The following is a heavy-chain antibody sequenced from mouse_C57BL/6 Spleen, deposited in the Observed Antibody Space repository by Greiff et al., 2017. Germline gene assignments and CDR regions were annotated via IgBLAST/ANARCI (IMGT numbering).Heavy chain of an antibody. CDR2: INPDSSTI. V-gene: IGHV4-1*01. D-gene: IGHD2-3*01. CDR3: ARPSYDDYYGVFAY. CDR1: GIDFSRYW. J-gene: IGHJ3*01. Sequence: EVQLQQSGGGLVQPGGSLKLSCAASGIDFSRYWMSWVRRAPGKGLEWIGEINPDSSTINYAPSLKDKFIISRDNAKNTLYLQMSKVRSEDTALYYCARPSYDDYYGVFAYWGQGTLVTVSA.